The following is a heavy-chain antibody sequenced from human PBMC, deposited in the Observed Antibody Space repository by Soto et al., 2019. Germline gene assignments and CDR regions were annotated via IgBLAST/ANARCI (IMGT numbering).Heavy chain of an antibody. J-gene: IGHJ4*02. CDR3: ARVGGLDGAGYYFGS. Sequence: GGSLRLSCAASGFTFNSYEMNWVRQAPGKGLEWVSYISSGGTTIYYADSVKGRFTISRDNVKNSLYLQMSSLRAEDTAVYYCARVGGLDGAGYYFGSWGQGTLVTVSS. CDR2: ISSGGTTI. D-gene: IGHD2-8*01. CDR1: GFTFNSYE. V-gene: IGHV3-48*03.